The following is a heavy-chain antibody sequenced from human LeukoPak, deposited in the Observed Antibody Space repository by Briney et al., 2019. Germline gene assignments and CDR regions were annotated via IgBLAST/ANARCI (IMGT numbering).Heavy chain of an antibody. CDR2: VYSGGST. V-gene: IGHV3-53*01. Sequence: GGSLRLSCAASGLSVSSNYMNWVRQAPGKWVEWVSVVYSGGSTYYADSVKGRFTISRNNSKNTLYLQMNNLRAEDTAVYYCASHWELRYWGQGTLVTVSS. CDR3: ASHWELRY. D-gene: IGHD1-26*01. J-gene: IGHJ4*02. CDR1: GLSVSSNY.